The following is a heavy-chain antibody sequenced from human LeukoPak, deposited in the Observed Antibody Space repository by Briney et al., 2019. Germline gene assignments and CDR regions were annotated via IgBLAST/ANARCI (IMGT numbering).Heavy chain of an antibody. Sequence: ASVKVSCKASGYTFTSYYMHWVRQAPGQGLEWMGIINPSGGSTSYAQKFQGRVTMTRDTSTSTVYMELSSLRSEDTAVYYCARDRSAAPTYYYDGMDVWGKGTTVTVSS. D-gene: IGHD2-15*01. CDR3: ARDRSAAPTYYYDGMDV. V-gene: IGHV1-46*01. CDR1: GYTFTSYY. CDR2: INPSGGST. J-gene: IGHJ6*04.